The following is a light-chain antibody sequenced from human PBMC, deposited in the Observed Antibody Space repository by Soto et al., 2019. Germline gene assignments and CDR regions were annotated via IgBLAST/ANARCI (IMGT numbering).Light chain of an antibody. J-gene: IGLJ3*02. Sequence: QSLLSQPPSASGTPGQSVTISCSGSSSNIGSNTVNWYQRLPGTAPKLLIFIGTHRPSGVPDRFSGSKSGSSASLAISGLQSEDEGDYYCTSWDDSLNGVVFGGGTKVTVL. V-gene: IGLV1-44*01. CDR3: TSWDDSLNGVV. CDR1: SSNIGSNT. CDR2: IGT.